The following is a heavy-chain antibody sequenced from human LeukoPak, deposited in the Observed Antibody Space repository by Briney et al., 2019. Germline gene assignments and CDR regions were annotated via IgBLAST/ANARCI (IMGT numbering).Heavy chain of an antibody. V-gene: IGHV3-9*01. Sequence: SGGSLRLSCAASGFTFDDYAMHWVRQAPGKGLEWVSGISWNSGSIGYADSVKGRFTICRDNAKNSLYLQMNSLRAEDTALYYCAKDYYDSSGYYYREGYFDYWGQGTLVTVSS. CDR1: GFTFDDYA. J-gene: IGHJ4*02. CDR3: AKDYYDSSGYYYREGYFDY. D-gene: IGHD3-22*01. CDR2: ISWNSGSI.